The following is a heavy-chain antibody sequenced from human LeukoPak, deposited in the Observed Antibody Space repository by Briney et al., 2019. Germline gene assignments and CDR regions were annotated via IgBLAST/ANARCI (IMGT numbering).Heavy chain of an antibody. CDR1: GFTFSSYI. Sequence: GGSLRLSCAASGFTFSSYIMNWVRQAPGKGLEWVSSISSSSSYIYYADSVKGRFTISRDNAKNSLYLQMNSLRAEDTAVYYCARLSGSYFGLDYWGQGTLVTVSS. CDR2: ISSSSSYI. CDR3: ARLSGSYFGLDY. D-gene: IGHD1-26*01. J-gene: IGHJ4*02. V-gene: IGHV3-21*01.